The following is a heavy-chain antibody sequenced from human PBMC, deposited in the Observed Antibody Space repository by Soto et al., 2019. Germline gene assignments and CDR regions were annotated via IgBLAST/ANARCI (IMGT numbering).Heavy chain of an antibody. J-gene: IGHJ1*01. CDR2: ISAYNGNT. V-gene: IGHV1-18*01. CDR3: AREGALGYCSGGSCYPDGYFQH. D-gene: IGHD2-15*01. CDR1: GYTFTSYG. Sequence: ASVRVSCKASGYTFTSYGISWVRQAPGQGLEWMGWISAYNGNTNYAQKLQGRVTMTTDTSTSTAYMELRSLRSDDTAVYYCAREGALGYCSGGSCYPDGYFQHWGQGTLVTVS.